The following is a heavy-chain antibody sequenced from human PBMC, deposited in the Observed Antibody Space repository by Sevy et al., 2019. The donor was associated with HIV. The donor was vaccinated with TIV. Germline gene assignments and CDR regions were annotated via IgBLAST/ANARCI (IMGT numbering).Heavy chain of an antibody. CDR1: GFTFSSYG. CDR3: AREVEMATIGGD. V-gene: IGHV3-33*01. Sequence: EGSLRLSCAASGFTFSSYGMHWVRQAPGKGLEWVAVIWYDGSNKYYADSVKGRFTISRDNSKNTLYLQMNSLRAEDTAVYYCAREVEMATIGGDWGQGTLVTVSS. CDR2: IWYDGSNK. D-gene: IGHD5-12*01. J-gene: IGHJ4*02.